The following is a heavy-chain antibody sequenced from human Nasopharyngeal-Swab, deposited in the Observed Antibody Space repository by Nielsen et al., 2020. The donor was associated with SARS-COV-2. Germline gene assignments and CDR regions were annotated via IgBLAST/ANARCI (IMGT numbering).Heavy chain of an antibody. Sequence: SETLSLTCTVSGSSIRSDSYWGWIRQPPGKGLEWIGYMYHSGTTYYNPSLKSRVTISRDTSKNQLSLTLTSVTAADTGVYYCARDVTGCLQCDSWGRGSLVTVSS. CDR1: GSSIRSDSY. CDR2: MYHSGTT. CDR3: ARDVTGCLQCDS. J-gene: IGHJ4*02. V-gene: IGHV4-38-2*02. D-gene: IGHD3-9*01.